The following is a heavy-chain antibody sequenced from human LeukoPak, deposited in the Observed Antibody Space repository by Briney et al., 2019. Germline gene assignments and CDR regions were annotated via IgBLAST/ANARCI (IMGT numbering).Heavy chain of an antibody. Sequence: PPETLSLTCTVSGGSISSSSYYWGWIRQPSGKGLEWIGSIYYSGSTYYNPSLKSRVTISVDTSKNQFSLKLSSVTAADTAVYYCARYTRLEYSSSPLSGFDYWGQGTLVTVSS. D-gene: IGHD6-6*01. V-gene: IGHV4-39*07. CDR1: GGSISSSSYY. CDR2: IYYSGST. CDR3: ARYTRLEYSSSPLSGFDY. J-gene: IGHJ4*02.